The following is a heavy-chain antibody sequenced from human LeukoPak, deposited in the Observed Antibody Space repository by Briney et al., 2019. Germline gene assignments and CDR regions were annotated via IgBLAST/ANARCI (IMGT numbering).Heavy chain of an antibody. CDR1: GGSISSSSYY. CDR3: ARDSFGSGAAARADY. J-gene: IGHJ4*02. V-gene: IGHV4-39*07. Sequence: SETLSLTCTVSGGSISSSSYYWGWIRQPPGKGLEWIGSIYYSGSTYYNPSLQSRVTTSVDTSKNQFSLKLSSVTAADTAVYYCARDSFGSGAAARADYWGQGTLVTVSS. CDR2: IYYSGST. D-gene: IGHD6-13*01.